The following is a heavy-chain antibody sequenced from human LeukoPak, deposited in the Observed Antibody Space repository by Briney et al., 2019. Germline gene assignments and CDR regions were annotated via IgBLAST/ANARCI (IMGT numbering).Heavy chain of an antibody. Sequence: SETLSLTCAVSGDSDSSFYWIWVRQSAGKGLEWIGRIYSKGTTKYNLSLKSRVTISLDQSKNQFSLYLSSVTAADTAVYYCARNRYTGTFQYSFDSWGQGFLVTVSS. CDR1: GDSDSSFY. V-gene: IGHV4-4*07. CDR3: ARNRYTGTFQYSFDS. D-gene: IGHD1-26*01. CDR2: IYSKGTT. J-gene: IGHJ4*02.